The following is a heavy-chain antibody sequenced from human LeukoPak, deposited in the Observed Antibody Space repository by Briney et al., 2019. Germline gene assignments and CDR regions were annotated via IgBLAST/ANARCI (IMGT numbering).Heavy chain of an antibody. V-gene: IGHV3-30-3*01. CDR1: GFTFSRYA. CDR2: ISYDGSNK. J-gene: IGHJ4*02. CDR3: ARLRFLEWLLFDY. D-gene: IGHD3-3*01. Sequence: GRSLRLSCAASGFTFSRYAMHWVRQAPGKGLEWVAVISYDGSNKYYADSVKGRFTISRDNSKDTLYLQMNSLRAEDTAVYYCARLRFLEWLLFDYWGQGTLVTVSS.